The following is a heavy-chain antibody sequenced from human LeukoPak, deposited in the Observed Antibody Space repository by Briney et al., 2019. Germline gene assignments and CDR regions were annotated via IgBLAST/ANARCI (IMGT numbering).Heavy chain of an antibody. Sequence: SETLSLTCAVYGGSFSGYYWSWIRQPPGKGLEWIGEINHSGSTNYNPSLKSRVTISVDTSKNQFSLKLSSVTAADTAVYYCARDRTITMVRGVGWFDPWGQGTLVTVSS. CDR2: INHSGST. CDR3: ARDRTITMVRGVGWFDP. D-gene: IGHD3-10*01. J-gene: IGHJ5*02. CDR1: GGSFSGYY. V-gene: IGHV4-34*01.